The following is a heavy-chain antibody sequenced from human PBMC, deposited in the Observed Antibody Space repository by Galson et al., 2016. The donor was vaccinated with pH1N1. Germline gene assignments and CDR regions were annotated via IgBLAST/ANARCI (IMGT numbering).Heavy chain of an antibody. V-gene: IGHV3-7*01. CDR3: AGRIFDL. CDR2: IKQDGSEI. CDR1: GFTFSNYW. Sequence: SLRLSCAASGFTFSNYWMHWVRQVPGKGLEWVANIKQDGSEIHYMGSVKGRFTISRDNAKSSVYLQMNSLRAEDTAVYFCAGRIFDLWGRGTLVTVSS. J-gene: IGHJ2*01.